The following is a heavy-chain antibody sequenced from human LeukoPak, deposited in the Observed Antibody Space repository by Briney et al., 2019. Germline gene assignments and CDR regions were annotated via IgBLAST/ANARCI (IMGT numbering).Heavy chain of an antibody. CDR3: ARVFHRQGGVFDY. Sequence: SVKVSCKASGGTFSSYATSWVRQAPGQGLEWMGGIIPIFGTANYAQKFQGRVTITADESTSTAYMELSSLRSEDTAVYYCARVFHRQGGVFDYWGQGTLVTVSS. V-gene: IGHV1-69*13. CDR1: GGTFSSYA. J-gene: IGHJ4*02. D-gene: IGHD1-26*01. CDR2: IIPIFGTA.